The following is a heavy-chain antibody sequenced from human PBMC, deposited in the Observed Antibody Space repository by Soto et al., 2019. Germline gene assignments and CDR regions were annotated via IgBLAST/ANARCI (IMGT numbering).Heavy chain of an antibody. Sequence: ASVKVSCKASGYTFTSYDINWVRQATGQGLEWMGWMNPNSGNTGYAQKFQGRVTMTRNTSISTAYMELSSLRSEDTAVYYCARVSGCTNGVCYFFGYWGQGTLVTVSS. J-gene: IGHJ4*02. CDR1: GYTFTSYD. CDR2: MNPNSGNT. CDR3: ARVSGCTNGVCYFFGY. V-gene: IGHV1-8*01. D-gene: IGHD2-8*01.